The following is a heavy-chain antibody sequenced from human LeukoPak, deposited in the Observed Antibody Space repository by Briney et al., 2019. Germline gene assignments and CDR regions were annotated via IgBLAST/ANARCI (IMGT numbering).Heavy chain of an antibody. Sequence: SQTLSLTCAVSGGSISSGGYSWSWIRQPPGKGPEWIGYIYHSGSTYYNPSLKSRVTISVDRSKNQFSLKLSSVTAADTAVYYCARAGRPPMISKSRSSSAFDIWGQGTMVTVSS. V-gene: IGHV4-30-2*01. CDR2: IYHSGST. J-gene: IGHJ3*02. D-gene: IGHD3-16*01. CDR1: GGSISSGGYS. CDR3: ARAGRPPMISKSRSSSAFDI.